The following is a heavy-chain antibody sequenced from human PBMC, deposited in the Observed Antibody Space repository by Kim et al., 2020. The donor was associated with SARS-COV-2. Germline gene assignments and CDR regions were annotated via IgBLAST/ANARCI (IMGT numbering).Heavy chain of an antibody. Sequence: ESVKSRFTISRDNSKNTLYLQMNSLRVGDTAVYYCAKGISKSIYYYGMDVWGQGTTVTVSS. J-gene: IGHJ6*02. D-gene: IGHD2-2*01. V-gene: IGHV3-23*01. CDR3: AKGISKSIYYYGMDV.